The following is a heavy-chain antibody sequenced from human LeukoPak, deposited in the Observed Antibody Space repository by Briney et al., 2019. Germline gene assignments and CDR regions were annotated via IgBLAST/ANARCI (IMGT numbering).Heavy chain of an antibody. CDR1: GGSISSHY. V-gene: IGHV4-59*11. CDR3: ARGNYYYYYMDV. Sequence: WETLSLTCTVSGGSISSHYWSWIRQPPGKGLEWIGYIYYSGSTNYNPSLKSRVTISVDTSKNQFSLKLSSVTAADTAVYYCARGNYYYYYMDVWGKGTTVTVSS. CDR2: IYYSGST. J-gene: IGHJ6*03.